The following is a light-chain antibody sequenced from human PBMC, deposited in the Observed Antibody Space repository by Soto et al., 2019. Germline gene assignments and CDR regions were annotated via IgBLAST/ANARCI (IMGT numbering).Light chain of an antibody. CDR1: SSDVGGYNY. Sequence: QSALTQPASVSGSPGQSITISCTGTSSDVGGYNYVSWYQQHPGKAPKLIIYDVSNWPSGVSNRFSGSKSGNTASLTISGLQAEDEADYYCSSYTSSSTYVVFGGGTKLTVL. V-gene: IGLV2-14*01. CDR3: SSYTSSSTYVV. CDR2: DVS. J-gene: IGLJ2*01.